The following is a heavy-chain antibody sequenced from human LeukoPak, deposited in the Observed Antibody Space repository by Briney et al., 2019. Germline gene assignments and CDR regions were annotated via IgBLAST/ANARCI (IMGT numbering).Heavy chain of an antibody. Sequence: GGSLRLSCAASGFTFSNAWMSWVRQAPGKGLEWVGRIRRKSDGGTADYAAPVKGRFTISRDDSKNTLYLQKNTLKTAATAVYYCAPFTTVPTPFDYWGQGTLVTVSP. CDR1: GFTFSNAW. J-gene: IGHJ4*02. CDR2: IRRKSDGGTA. V-gene: IGHV3-15*01. CDR3: APFTTVPTPFDY. D-gene: IGHD4-17*01.